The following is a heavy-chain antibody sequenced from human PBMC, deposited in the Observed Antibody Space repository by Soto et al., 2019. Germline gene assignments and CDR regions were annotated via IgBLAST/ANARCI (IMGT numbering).Heavy chain of an antibody. J-gene: IGHJ3*02. CDR2: INAGNGNT. Sequence: ASVKVSCKASGYTFTSYAMHWVRQAPGQRLEWMGWINAGNGNTKYSQKFQGRVTITRDTSASTAYMELSSLRSEDTAVYYCAKEYYYDSSGYSYDAFDIWGQGTMVTVSS. CDR3: AKEYYYDSSGYSYDAFDI. CDR1: GYTFTSYA. V-gene: IGHV1-3*01. D-gene: IGHD3-22*01.